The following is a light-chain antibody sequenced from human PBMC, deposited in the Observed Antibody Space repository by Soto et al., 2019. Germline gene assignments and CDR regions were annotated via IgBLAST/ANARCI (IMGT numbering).Light chain of an antibody. J-gene: IGLJ1*01. V-gene: IGLV2-14*01. CDR1: SSDVGGYNY. Sequence: QSAQTQPASVSGSPGQSITISCTGTSSDVGGYNYVSWYQQHPGKAPKLMIYDVSNRPSGVSNRFSGSKSGNTASLTISGLQAEDEADYYCSSYTSSSTLHVFGTGTKVTVL. CDR2: DVS. CDR3: SSYTSSSTLHV.